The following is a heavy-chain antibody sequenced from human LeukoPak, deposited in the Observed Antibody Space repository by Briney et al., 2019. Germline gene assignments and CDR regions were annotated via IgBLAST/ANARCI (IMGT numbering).Heavy chain of an antibody. J-gene: IGHJ4*02. Sequence: GGSLRLSCAASGFAFSSYDMNWVRQAPGKGLEWVSSISSRSSYICYADSVKGRFTISRDNVKNSLYLQMNSLRAEDTGVYYCARGDSFDYWGQGTLVTVSS. V-gene: IGHV3-21*01. CDR2: ISSRSSYI. CDR3: ARGDSFDY. CDR1: GFAFSSYD. D-gene: IGHD3/OR15-3a*01.